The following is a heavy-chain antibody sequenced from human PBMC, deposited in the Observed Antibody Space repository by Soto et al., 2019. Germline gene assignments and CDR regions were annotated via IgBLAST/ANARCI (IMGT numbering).Heavy chain of an antibody. V-gene: IGHV3-66*01. J-gene: IGHJ6*02. CDR2: MYSGGST. Sequence: ESGGGLVQPGGSLRLSCAASGLTVSSNYMSWVRQAPGKGLEWVSVMYSGGSTYYADSVKGRFIISRDNYKNTLYLQMDSLRVEDTAVYYCARDSSLHQPLFYGMDFWGQATTVTVSS. CDR3: ARDSSLHQPLFYGMDF. CDR1: GLTVSSNY. D-gene: IGHD2-2*01.